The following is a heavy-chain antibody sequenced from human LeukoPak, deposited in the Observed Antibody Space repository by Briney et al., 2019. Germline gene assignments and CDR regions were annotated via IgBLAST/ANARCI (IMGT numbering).Heavy chain of an antibody. Sequence: GASVKVSCLTSGYAISNHFMHWLRQAPGQGLEWMGTIHPDGDTTTYAQKFQGRVTMTRDTSTSTVYMELSSLRSEDTAVYYCAREGGEFGHLSDAFDIWGQGTMVTVSS. V-gene: IGHV1-46*01. CDR3: AREGGEFGHLSDAFDI. CDR1: GYAISNHF. CDR2: IHPDGDTT. J-gene: IGHJ3*02. D-gene: IGHD3-16*01.